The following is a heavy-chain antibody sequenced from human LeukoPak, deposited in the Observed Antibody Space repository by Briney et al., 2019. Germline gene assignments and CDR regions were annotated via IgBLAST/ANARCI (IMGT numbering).Heavy chain of an antibody. CDR2: INPNTGAT. D-gene: IGHD2-2*01. Sequence: GASVKVSCKASGYTFTAYYMHWVRQAPGQGLEWMGWINPNTGATRYAQKFQGGVTLTRDTSISTAYMELSSLTSDDTAVYYCAPAYCTSTTCPFDYWGQGTLVTVSS. CDR1: GYTFTAYY. V-gene: IGHV1-2*02. CDR3: APAYCTSTTCPFDY. J-gene: IGHJ4*02.